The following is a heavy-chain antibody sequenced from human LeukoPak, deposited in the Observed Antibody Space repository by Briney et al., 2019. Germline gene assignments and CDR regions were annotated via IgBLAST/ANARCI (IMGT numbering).Heavy chain of an antibody. CDR3: ARSSGDYLTFDI. CDR2: IYSAGNT. Sequence: GGSLRLSCAASGFTVSNNYMSWVRQAPGKGLEWVSVIYSAGNTYYADSVKGRFAISRDNSKNTLYFQMNSLRAEDTAVYYCARSSGDYLTFDIWGQGTMVTVSS. D-gene: IGHD1-26*01. V-gene: IGHV3-53*01. J-gene: IGHJ3*02. CDR1: GFTVSNNY.